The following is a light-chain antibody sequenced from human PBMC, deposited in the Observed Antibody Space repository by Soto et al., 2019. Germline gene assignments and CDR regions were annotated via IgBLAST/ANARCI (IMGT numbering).Light chain of an antibody. Sequence: EIVMTQSPATLSVSPGERATLSCRARQSVSGNLAWYQQRPGQAPRLLIYGASTRATGIRARFSGSGSGTEFTLTISSLQSEDFAVYYCQQYNNWPPITFGGGTKVEIK. V-gene: IGKV3-15*01. CDR1: QSVSGN. J-gene: IGKJ4*01. CDR3: QQYNNWPPIT. CDR2: GAS.